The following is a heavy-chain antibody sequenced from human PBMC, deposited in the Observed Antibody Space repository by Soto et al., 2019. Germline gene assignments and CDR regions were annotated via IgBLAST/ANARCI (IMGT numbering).Heavy chain of an antibody. CDR1: GFSLSNARMG. V-gene: IGHV2-26*01. CDR3: ARCRDGYGWFDP. J-gene: IGHJ5*02. CDR2: IFSNDEK. Sequence: QVTLKESGPVLVKPTETLTLTCTVSGFSLSNARMGVSWIRQPPGKALEWLAHIFSNDEKPYSTSLKSRLTISKDTSKSQVVLTMTNMDPVDTATYYCARCRDGYGWFDPWGQGTLVTVSS. D-gene: IGHD5-12*01.